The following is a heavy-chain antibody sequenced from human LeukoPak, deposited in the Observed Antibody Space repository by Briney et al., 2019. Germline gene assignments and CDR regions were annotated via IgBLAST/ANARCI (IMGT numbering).Heavy chain of an antibody. CDR3: ARDGSSWSFDY. CDR1: GFTFSDYY. D-gene: IGHD6-13*01. CDR2: ITSSGSTI. J-gene: IGHJ4*02. Sequence: GGSLRLSCAASGFTFSDYYMNWIRQAPGQGLEWVSYITSSGSTIYYADSVKGRFTISRDNAKNSLYLQMNSLRAEDTAVYYCARDGSSWSFDYWGQGALVTVSS. V-gene: IGHV3-11*01.